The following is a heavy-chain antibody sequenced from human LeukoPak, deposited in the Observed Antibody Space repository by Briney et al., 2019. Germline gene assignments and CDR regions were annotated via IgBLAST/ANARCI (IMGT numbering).Heavy chain of an antibody. J-gene: IGHJ4*02. CDR2: IYYSGST. CDR1: GYSISSSYY. D-gene: IGHD2-2*01. V-gene: IGHV4-61*01. Sequence: SETLSLTCAVSGYSISSSYYWSWIRQPPGKGLEWIGYIYYSGSTNYNPSLKSRVTISVDTSKNQFSLKLSSVTAADTAVYYCASSDIVVVPAASFDYWGQGTLVTVSS. CDR3: ASSDIVVVPAASFDY.